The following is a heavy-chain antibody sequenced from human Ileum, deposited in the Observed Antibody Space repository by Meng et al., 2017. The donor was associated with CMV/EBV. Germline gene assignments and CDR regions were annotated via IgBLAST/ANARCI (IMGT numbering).Heavy chain of an antibody. J-gene: IGHJ4*02. Sequence: QGPMQESGPGLVKPSQTLSLTCTASGGSITSGNYYWSWIRQPPGRGLEWIGYIYYSGSPYYKPSLKSRVTISLDTSKNQFSLNLRSVTATDSAVYYCVRQVVAASFDYWGQGALVTVSS. D-gene: IGHD2-15*01. CDR1: GGSITSGNYY. V-gene: IGHV4-30-4*08. CDR2: IYYSGSP. CDR3: VRQVVAASFDY.